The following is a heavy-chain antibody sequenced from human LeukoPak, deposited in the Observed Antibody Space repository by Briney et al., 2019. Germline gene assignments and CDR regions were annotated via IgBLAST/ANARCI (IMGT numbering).Heavy chain of an antibody. CDR2: VYYSGST. Sequence: SETLSLTCTVSGGPISSYYWSWLRQPPGKGLEWIGYVYYSGSTNYKSSLKSRVSISVDTSKNQFSLKLSSVTAADTAVYYCARGHPWQHLPESAFDYWGQGTLVTVSS. CDR1: GGPISSYY. J-gene: IGHJ4*02. CDR3: ARGHPWQHLPESAFDY. V-gene: IGHV4-59*01.